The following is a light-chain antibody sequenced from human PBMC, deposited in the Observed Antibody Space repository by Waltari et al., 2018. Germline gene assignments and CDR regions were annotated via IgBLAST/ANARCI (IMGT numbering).Light chain of an antibody. J-gene: IGLJ2*01. CDR1: DIGYKS. CDR3: QVWDSRSDHVV. V-gene: IGLV3-21*02. CDR2: ENS. Sequence: SYVLTQPPSVSVAPGQTARITCEGTDIGYKSVHWYHQRPGQGPVLVLRENSDRPLGIPERISGSNSVNMATLSISRVEAGDEADYYCQVWDSRSDHVVFGGGTKLTVL.